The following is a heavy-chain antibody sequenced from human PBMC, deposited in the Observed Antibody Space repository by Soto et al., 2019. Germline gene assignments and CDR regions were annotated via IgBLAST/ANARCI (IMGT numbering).Heavy chain of an antibody. CDR1: GFTFSSYG. V-gene: IGHV3-33*01. J-gene: IGHJ6*02. Sequence: QVQLVESGGGVVQPGRSLRLSCAASGFTFSSYGMHWVRQAPGKGLEWVAVIWYDGSNKYYADSVKGRFTISRDNSKNTLDLQMNSLRAEDTAVYYCARVGGGKVGSWSNRSYYYYGMDVWGQGTTVTVSS. CDR3: ARVGGGKVGSWSNRSYYYYGMDV. D-gene: IGHD2-15*01. CDR2: IWYDGSNK.